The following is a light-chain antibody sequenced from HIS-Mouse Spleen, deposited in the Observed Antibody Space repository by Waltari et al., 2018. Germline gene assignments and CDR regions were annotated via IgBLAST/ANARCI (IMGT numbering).Light chain of an antibody. J-gene: IGLJ2*01. CDR1: ALPKKY. V-gene: IGLV3-10*01. CDR2: EDS. CDR3: YSTDSSGNHRV. Sequence: SYELTQPPSVSVSPGQTARITCSGDALPKKYAYWYQQKSGQAPVLVIYEDSKRPSGIPEGVSGASQGTMATLTISGAQVEDEADYYCYSTDSSGNHRVFGGGTKLTVL.